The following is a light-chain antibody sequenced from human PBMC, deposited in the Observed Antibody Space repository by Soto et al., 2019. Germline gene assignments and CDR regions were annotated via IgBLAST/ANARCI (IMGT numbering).Light chain of an antibody. Sequence: QSALTQPASVSGSPGQSITISCIGTSSDVGGYNFVSWYQQHPGKAPKLMIYDVSSRPSGVSNRFSGSKSGNTASLTISGLQAEDEGDYYCSSYASSSTVVFGAGTKVTVL. J-gene: IGLJ3*02. CDR1: SSDVGGYNF. V-gene: IGLV2-14*03. CDR3: SSYASSSTVV. CDR2: DVS.